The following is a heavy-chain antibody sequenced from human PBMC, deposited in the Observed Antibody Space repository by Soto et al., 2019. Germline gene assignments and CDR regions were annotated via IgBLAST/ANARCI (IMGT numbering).Heavy chain of an antibody. V-gene: IGHV1-69*13. CDR2: IIPVFGTA. Sequence: ASVKVSCKVSGGTFSSYFINWVRQAPGQGLEWVGGIIPVFGTASYAEKFQGRVTITADESTSTAYMELSRLRSDDTAVYYCARETPSAAAAYYYYGLDVWGQGTTVTVSS. J-gene: IGHJ6*02. D-gene: IGHD6-13*01. CDR3: ARETPSAAAAYYYYGLDV. CDR1: GGTFSSYF.